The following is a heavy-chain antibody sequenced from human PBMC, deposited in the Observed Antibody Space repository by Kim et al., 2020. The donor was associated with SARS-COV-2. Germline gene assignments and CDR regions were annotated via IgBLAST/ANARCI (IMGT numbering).Heavy chain of an antibody. CDR2: IYYSGST. J-gene: IGHJ5*02. CDR3: ARGTRKGGYYTRGWFDP. Sequence: SETLSLTCTVSGGSISSYYWSWIRQPPGKGLEWIGYIYYSGSTNYNPSLKSRVTISVDTSKNQFSLKLSSVTAADTAVYYCARGTRKGGYYTRGWFDPWGQGTLVTVSS. V-gene: IGHV4-59*13. CDR1: GGSISSYY. D-gene: IGHD3-3*01.